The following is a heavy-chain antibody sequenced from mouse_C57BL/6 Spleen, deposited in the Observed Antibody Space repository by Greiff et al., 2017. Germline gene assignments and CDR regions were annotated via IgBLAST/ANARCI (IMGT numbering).Heavy chain of an antibody. CDR1: GYTFTDYY. Sequence: EVQRVESGPVLVKPGASVKMSCKASGYTFTDYYMNWVKQSHGKSLEWIGVINPYNGGTSYNQKFKGKATLTVDKSSSTAYMELNSLTSEDSAVYYCARSYYGSSYDAMDYWGQGTSVTVSS. CDR2: INPYNGGT. J-gene: IGHJ4*01. D-gene: IGHD1-1*01. V-gene: IGHV1-19*01. CDR3: ARSYYGSSYDAMDY.